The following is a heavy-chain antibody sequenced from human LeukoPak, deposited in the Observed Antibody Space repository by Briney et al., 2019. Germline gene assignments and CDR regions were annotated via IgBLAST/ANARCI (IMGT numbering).Heavy chain of an antibody. J-gene: IGHJ4*02. CDR2: THFSGSS. CDR3: ARAKAAGSYDF. D-gene: IGHD6-13*01. CDR1: GSSISRHY. V-gene: IGHV4-59*11. Sequence: SETLSLTCSVSGSSISRHYWTWLRQPPGKGLEWIGYTHFSGSSNYNPSLKSRATTSLDRAKNQISLTLTSVTAADTAVYFCARAKAAGSYDFWGQGTLVTVSS.